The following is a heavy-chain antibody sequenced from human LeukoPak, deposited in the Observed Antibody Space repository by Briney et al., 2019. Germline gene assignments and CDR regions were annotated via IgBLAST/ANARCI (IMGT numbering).Heavy chain of an antibody. J-gene: IGHJ6*02. D-gene: IGHD2-15*01. CDR1: GYTFTNYG. V-gene: IGHV1-18*01. Sequence: ASETVSCKASGYTFTNYGISWVRQAPGQGLERMGWISAYNGNTNYAQKLQGRVTMTTDTSTSTAYMELRSLRPDDTAVYYCARVLVVAATQGYYYGMDVWGQGTTVTVSS. CDR2: ISAYNGNT. CDR3: ARVLVVAATQGYYYGMDV.